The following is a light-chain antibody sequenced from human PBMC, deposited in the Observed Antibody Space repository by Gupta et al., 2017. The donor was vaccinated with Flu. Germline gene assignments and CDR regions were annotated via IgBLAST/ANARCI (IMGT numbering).Light chain of an antibody. J-gene: IGKJ1*01. CDR2: DES. V-gene: IGKV3-15*01. CDR3: HQYNNRPPGT. Sequence: EIALTQSPSTPSVSLWERAILSCRASQSVTSTLAWYQQTPGQPPRLLIYDESTRATGIPARFSGSGSGKEFTLTSSSLQSIDFAFYYCHQYNNRPPGTFGQGTKV. CDR1: QSVTST.